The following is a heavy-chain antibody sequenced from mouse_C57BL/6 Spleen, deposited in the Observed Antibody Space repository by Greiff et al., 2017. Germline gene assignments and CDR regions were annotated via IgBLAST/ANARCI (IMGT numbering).Heavy chain of an antibody. CDR1: GYSTTSGYY. CDR3: ASGDYDYLDY. D-gene: IGHD2-4*01. CDR2: ISYDGSN. Sequence: EVQLQQSGPGLVKPSQSLSLTCSVTGYSTTSGYYWNWIRQFPGNKLEWMGYISYDGSNNYNPSLKNRISITRDTSKNQFFLKLNSVTTEDTATYYCASGDYDYLDYWGQGTTLTVSS. V-gene: IGHV3-6*01. J-gene: IGHJ2*01.